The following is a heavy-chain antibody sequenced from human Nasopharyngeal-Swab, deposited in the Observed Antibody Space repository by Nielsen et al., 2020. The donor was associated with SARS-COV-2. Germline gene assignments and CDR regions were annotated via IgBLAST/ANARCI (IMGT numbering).Heavy chain of an antibody. CDR2: IKQDGTEK. J-gene: IGHJ5*02. CDR1: GFTFNNYW. Sequence: GGSLRLSCAASGFTFNNYWMTWVRQAPGKGLEWVANIKQDGTEKDYVDSVKGRFTISRDNAKSSLYLQMNILRVEDTAIYYCARAEGGGYSYGFDNWFDPWGQGTQVIVSS. D-gene: IGHD5-18*01. CDR3: ARAEGGGYSYGFDNWFDP. V-gene: IGHV3-7*01.